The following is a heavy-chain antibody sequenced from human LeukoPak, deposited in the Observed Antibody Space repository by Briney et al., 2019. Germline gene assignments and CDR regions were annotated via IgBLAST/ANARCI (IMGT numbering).Heavy chain of an antibody. D-gene: IGHD2-2*01. CDR2: MNPNSGNT. J-gene: IGHJ6*03. V-gene: IGHV1-8*01. CDR1: GYTFTSYD. CDR3: ARKGPANYYYYYMDV. Sequence: ASVKASCKASGYTFTSYDLNWVRQATGQGLEWMGWMNPNSGNTGYAPKFQGRVTMTRNTSISTAYMELSSLRSEDTAVYYCARKGPANYYYYYMDVWGKGTSVTVSS.